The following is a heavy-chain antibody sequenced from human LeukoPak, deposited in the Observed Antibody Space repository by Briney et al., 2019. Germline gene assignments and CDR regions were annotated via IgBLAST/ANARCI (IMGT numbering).Heavy chain of an antibody. CDR1: GVSISSSSHN. J-gene: IGHJ4*02. D-gene: IGHD6-13*01. V-gene: IGHV4-39*01. Sequence: SETLSLTCIVSGVSISSSSHNWGWIRQPPGKGLEWIGSIYYSGTTYYNPSLKSRLTISVDTSKNQFSLKLSSVTAVDTAVYYCARHDRIIASPLVWGQGILVTVSS. CDR3: ARHDRIIASPLV. CDR2: IYYSGTT.